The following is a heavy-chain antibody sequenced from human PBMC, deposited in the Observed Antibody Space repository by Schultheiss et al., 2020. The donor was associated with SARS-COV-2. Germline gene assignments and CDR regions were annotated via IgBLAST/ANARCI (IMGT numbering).Heavy chain of an antibody. J-gene: IGHJ6*02. Sequence: GESLKISCKASGYTFTSYGISWVRQAPGQGLEWMGGFDPEDGETIYAQKFQGRVTITRDTSASTAYMELSSLRSEDTAVYYCARDGDGYNYYGMDVWGQGTTVTVSS. D-gene: IGHD5-24*01. V-gene: IGHV1-18*01. CDR3: ARDGDGYNYYGMDV. CDR1: GYTFTSYG. CDR2: FDPEDGET.